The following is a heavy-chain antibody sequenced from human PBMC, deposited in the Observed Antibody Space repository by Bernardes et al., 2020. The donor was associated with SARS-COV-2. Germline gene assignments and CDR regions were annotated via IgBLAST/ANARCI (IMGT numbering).Heavy chain of an antibody. J-gene: IGHJ6*02. Sequence: GGSLRLSCAASGFTFSNYEMNWVRQAPGKGLEWVSYISSSGTTIYYAESVKGRFTISRDNAKNSLYLQMNSLRPEDTAVYYCARHHWILGGNSGSYYHYYYYGMDVWGQGTTVTVSS. D-gene: IGHD1-26*01. CDR3: ARHHWILGGNSGSYYHYYYYGMDV. V-gene: IGHV3-48*03. CDR1: GFTFSNYE. CDR2: ISSSGTTI.